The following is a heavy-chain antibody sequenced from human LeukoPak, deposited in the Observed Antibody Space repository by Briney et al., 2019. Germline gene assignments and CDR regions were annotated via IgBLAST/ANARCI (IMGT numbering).Heavy chain of an antibody. D-gene: IGHD1-26*01. Sequence: PGGSLRLSCAASGFTFSSYRMNWVRQAPGKGLEWVSCISSSSRTIYYADSVKGRFTISRDNAKNSLYLQMNSLRAEDTAVYYCAKDWWELPPFHYYYMDVWGKGTTVTVSS. CDR1: GFTFSSYR. J-gene: IGHJ6*03. V-gene: IGHV3-48*04. CDR3: AKDWWELPPFHYYYMDV. CDR2: ISSSSRTI.